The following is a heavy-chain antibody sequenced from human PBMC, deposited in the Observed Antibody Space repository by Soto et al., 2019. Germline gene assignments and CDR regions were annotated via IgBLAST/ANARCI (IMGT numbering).Heavy chain of an antibody. V-gene: IGHV3-73*01. CDR3: AKDTYYYSSSGYYAFDS. CDR2: IDRKTYNYAT. J-gene: IGHJ4*02. D-gene: IGHD3-22*01. Sequence: PGGSLRLSCAASGSTFSDIAMHWVRQASGKGLEWVGRIDRKTYNYATTYGASVKGRFTISRDDSKNMVYLQMNSLRAEDTAVYYCAKDTYYYSSSGYYAFDSWGQGTLVTVSS. CDR1: GSTFSDIA.